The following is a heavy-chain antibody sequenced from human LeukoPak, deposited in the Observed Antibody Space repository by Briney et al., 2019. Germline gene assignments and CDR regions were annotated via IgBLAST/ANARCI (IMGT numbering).Heavy chain of an antibody. D-gene: IGHD6-13*01. CDR3: AREIPRGIAAAGIDY. CDR1: GGSISSGGYY. Sequence: PSETLSLTCTVSGGSISSGGYYWSWIRQHPGKGLEWIGYIYYSGSTHYNPSLKSRVTISVDTSKNQFSLKLSSVTAADTAVYYCAREIPRGIAAAGIDYWGQGTLVTVSS. CDR2: IYYSGST. V-gene: IGHV4-31*03. J-gene: IGHJ4*02.